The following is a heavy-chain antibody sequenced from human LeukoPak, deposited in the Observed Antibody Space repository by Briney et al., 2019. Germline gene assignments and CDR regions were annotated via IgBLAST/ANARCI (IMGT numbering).Heavy chain of an antibody. J-gene: IGHJ4*02. D-gene: IGHD2-2*01. CDR2: ISSSSSYI. CDR1: GFTFSSYS. CDR3: AGDPACSSTSCFSRDY. V-gene: IGHV3-21*01. Sequence: GGSLRLSCAASGFTFSSYSMNWVRQAPGKGLEWVSSISSSSSYIYYADSVKGRFTISRDNAKNSLYLQMNSLRAEDTAVYYCAGDPACSSTSCFSRDYWGQGTLVTVSS.